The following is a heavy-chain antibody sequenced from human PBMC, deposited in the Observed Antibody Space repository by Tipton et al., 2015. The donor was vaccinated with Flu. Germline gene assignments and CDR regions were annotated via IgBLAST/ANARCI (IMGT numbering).Heavy chain of an antibody. Sequence: TPSLTCTVSGGSISSSSYYWSWIRQPPGKGLEWIGYIYYSGSTNYNPSLKSRVTISVDTSKNQFSLKLSSVTAADTAVYYCARVCDPRIRYFDLWGRGTLVTVSS. V-gene: IGHV4-61*01. CDR3: ARVCDPRIRYFDL. D-gene: IGHD3-10*01. CDR2: IYYSGST. J-gene: IGHJ2*01. CDR1: GGSISSSSYY.